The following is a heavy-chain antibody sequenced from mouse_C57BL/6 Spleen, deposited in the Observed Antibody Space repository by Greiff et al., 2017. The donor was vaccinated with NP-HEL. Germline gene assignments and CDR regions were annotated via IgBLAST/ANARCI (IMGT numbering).Heavy chain of an antibody. CDR1: GFTFSDYG. J-gene: IGHJ4*01. V-gene: IGHV5-17*01. Sequence: EVKLMESGGGLVKPGGSLKLSCAASGFTFSDYGMHWVRQAPEKGLEWVAYISSGSSTIYYADTVKGRFTISRDNAKNTLFLQMTSLRSEDTAMYYCASPYSNYVSYYYYAMDYWGQGTSVTVSS. CDR3: ASPYSNYVSYYYYAMDY. D-gene: IGHD2-5*01. CDR2: ISSGSSTI.